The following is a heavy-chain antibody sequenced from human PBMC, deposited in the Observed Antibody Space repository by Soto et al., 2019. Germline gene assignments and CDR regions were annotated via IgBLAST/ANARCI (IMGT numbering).Heavy chain of an antibody. V-gene: IGHV1-69*01. CDR2: IIPMFATA. CDR3: TREGSVEY. J-gene: IGHJ4*02. D-gene: IGHD6-19*01. CDR1: GDTFSTYT. Sequence: QVQLVQSGAEVKKPGSSVKVSCKASGDTFSTYTVSWVRQAPGQGLEWMGGIIPMFATADYSQKLQGRVTITADESTSTAYMELRRLRSEDKAVYYCTREGSVEYWGQGTLVTVS.